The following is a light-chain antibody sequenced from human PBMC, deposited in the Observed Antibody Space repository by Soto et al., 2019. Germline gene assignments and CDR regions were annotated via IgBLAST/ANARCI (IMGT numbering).Light chain of an antibody. CDR1: QAIYNY. Sequence: DLQMTQSPSSLSASVGDRVTITCRASQAIYNYLAWYQQKPGKVPTLLISAASTLQSGVPSRFSGSGSGTDFTLTIRSIQPEDVATYYCQKFSAVPTCGGGTKVEI. CDR2: AAS. CDR3: QKFSAVPT. V-gene: IGKV1-27*01. J-gene: IGKJ4*01.